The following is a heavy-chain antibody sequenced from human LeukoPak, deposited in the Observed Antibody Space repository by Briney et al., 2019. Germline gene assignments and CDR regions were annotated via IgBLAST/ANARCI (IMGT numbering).Heavy chain of an antibody. CDR2: IYYSGST. CDR1: GGSVSSYY. V-gene: IGHV4-59*02. J-gene: IGHJ6*02. CDR3: ARGVVRGVMALDV. Sequence: NPSETLSLTCTVSGGSVSSYYWSWIRQPPGKGLEWIGYIYYSGSTNYNPSLKSRVTISVDTSKNQFSLKLSSVTAADTAVYCCARGVVRGVMALDVWGQGTTVTVSS. D-gene: IGHD3-10*01.